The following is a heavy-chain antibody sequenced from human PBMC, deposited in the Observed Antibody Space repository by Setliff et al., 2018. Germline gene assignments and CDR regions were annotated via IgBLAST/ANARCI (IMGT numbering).Heavy chain of an antibody. CDR2: IMPIFGTA. J-gene: IGHJ4*02. Sequence: SVKVSCKASGGTFSNYGITWVRQAPGQGLEWMGGIMPIFGTANYAQKFQGRVTITTDESTSTGFMELNSLRVEDTAVYYCARLQFYSSGWYRDDYWGQGTLVTVSS. V-gene: IGHV1-69*05. D-gene: IGHD6-19*01. CDR3: ARLQFYSSGWYRDDY. CDR1: GGTFSNYG.